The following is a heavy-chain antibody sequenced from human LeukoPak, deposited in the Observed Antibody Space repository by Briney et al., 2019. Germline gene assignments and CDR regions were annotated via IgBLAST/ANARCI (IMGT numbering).Heavy chain of an antibody. J-gene: IGHJ3*02. D-gene: IGHD3-22*01. V-gene: IGHV3-30-3*01. CDR3: ARPYDSSGYWDAFDI. CDR1: GFTFSSYA. CDR2: ISYDGSNK. Sequence: PGGSLRLSCAASGFTFSSYAMHWVRQAPGKGLEWVAVISYDGSNKYYADSVKGRFTISRDNSKNTLYLQMNSLRAEDTAVYYCARPYDSSGYWDAFDIWGQGTMVTVSS.